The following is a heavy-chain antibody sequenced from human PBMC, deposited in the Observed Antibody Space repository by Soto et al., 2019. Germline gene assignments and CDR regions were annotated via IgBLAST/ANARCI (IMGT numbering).Heavy chain of an antibody. V-gene: IGHV4-4*08. CDR3: ASSAGHPADFFYYNGMDV. D-gene: IGHD3-10*01. J-gene: IGHJ6*02. Sequence: SETLSLTCSVSGASIRNYYWHWVRQLPGKGLEWIGYVYTPDYTRYNSSLKSRVTISVDTSKSQFSLRLNSVTAADTAVYYCASSAGHPADFFYYNGMDVWGQGTRVTVSS. CDR2: VYTPDYT. CDR1: GASIRNYY.